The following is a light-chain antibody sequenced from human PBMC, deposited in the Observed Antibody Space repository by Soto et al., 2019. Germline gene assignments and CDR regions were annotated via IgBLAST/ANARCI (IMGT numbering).Light chain of an antibody. V-gene: IGLV4-69*01. Sequence: QLVLTQSPSASASLGASVKLTCTLSSGHSSYAIAWHQQQAEKGPRYLMKLTGDGSHSKGDGIPDRFSGSSSGAERYLTISSLQSEDEADYYCLTWGSGTHVVFGGGTKLTVL. CDR1: SGHSSYA. CDR3: LTWGSGTHVV. CDR2: LTGDGSH. J-gene: IGLJ2*01.